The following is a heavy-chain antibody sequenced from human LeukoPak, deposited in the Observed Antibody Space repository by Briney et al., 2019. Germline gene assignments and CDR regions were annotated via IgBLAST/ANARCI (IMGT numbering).Heavy chain of an antibody. CDR2: IYYSGST. CDR1: GGSISSSKW. V-gene: IGHV4-4*02. Sequence: SGTLSLTCAVTGGSISSSKWWSWVRQTPGKGLEWIGYIYYSGSTNYNPSLKSRVTISVDTSKNQFSLKLSSVTAADTAVYYCARVCSGGSCHDYWGQGTLVTVSS. CDR3: ARVCSGGSCHDY. D-gene: IGHD2-15*01. J-gene: IGHJ4*02.